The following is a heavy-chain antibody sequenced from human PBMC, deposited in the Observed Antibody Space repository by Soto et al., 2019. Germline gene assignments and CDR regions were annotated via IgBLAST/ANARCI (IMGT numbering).Heavy chain of an antibody. J-gene: IGHJ5*02. V-gene: IGHV5-51*01. CDR3: ARLAGEYSSSSNWFSP. D-gene: IGHD6-6*01. CDR1: GYSFTSYW. CDR2: IYPGDSDT. Sequence: GESLKISCKGSGYSFTSYWIGWVRQMPGKGLEWMGIIYPGDSDTRYSPSVQGQITISSDKAISTAYLQWSRLKASDTAMYDGARLAGEYSSSSNWFSPWGQGTLVTVSS.